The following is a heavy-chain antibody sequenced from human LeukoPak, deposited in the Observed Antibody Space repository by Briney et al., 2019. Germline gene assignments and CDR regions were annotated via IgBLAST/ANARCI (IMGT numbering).Heavy chain of an antibody. CDR1: GFTFSSYW. V-gene: IGHV3-74*01. D-gene: IGHD5-12*01. CDR3: ASGYTYYYYYMDV. J-gene: IGHJ6*03. Sequence: GGSLRLSCAASGFTFSSYWMHWVRQAPGKGLVWVSRINSDGSSTSYADSVKGRFTISRDNAKNTLYLQMNSLRAEDTAVYCCASGYTYYYYYMDVWGKGTTVTVSS. CDR2: INSDGSST.